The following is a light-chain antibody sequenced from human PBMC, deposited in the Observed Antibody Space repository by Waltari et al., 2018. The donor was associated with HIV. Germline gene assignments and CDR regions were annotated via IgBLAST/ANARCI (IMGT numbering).Light chain of an antibody. CDR1: EDIHLW. CDR3: QQYHSYPLT. CDR2: AAS. V-gene: IGKV1D-16*01. J-gene: IGKJ4*01. Sequence: DIQMAQFRSSFSDYVGNRATTTSRASEDIHLWVAWYQQIPGKAPNSLIYAASNLQSGVPSRFCGSGSGTNFTLIINSLQPEDIATDYCQQYHSYPLTFGGGTKVEIK.